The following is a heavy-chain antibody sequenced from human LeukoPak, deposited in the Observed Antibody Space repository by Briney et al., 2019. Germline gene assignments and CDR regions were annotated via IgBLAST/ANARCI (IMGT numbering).Heavy chain of an antibody. CDR1: GGSISSGSYY. V-gene: IGHV4-61*02. J-gene: IGHJ5*02. D-gene: IGHD3-22*01. Sequence: SQALSLTCTVSGGSISSGSYYWSWIRQPAGKELKWMGRIYTGGSTNYNPSLKSRVTISVDTSKNQFSLKLSSVTAADTAVYYCASQYYYDRGWFDPWGQGTLVTVSS. CDR3: ASQYYYDRGWFDP. CDR2: IYTGGST.